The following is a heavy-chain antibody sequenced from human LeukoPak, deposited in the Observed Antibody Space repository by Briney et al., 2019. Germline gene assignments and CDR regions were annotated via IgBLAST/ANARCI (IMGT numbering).Heavy chain of an antibody. V-gene: IGHV4-4*02. D-gene: IGHD5-24*01. CDR2: IYHSGSA. CDR1: GGSISSSNW. J-gene: IGHJ3*02. CDR3: ARDEGDGYNVDAFDI. Sequence: SGTRSLTCAVSGGSISSSNWWSWVRQPPGKGLEWIGEIYHSGSANYNPSLKSRVTISVDKSKNQFSLKLSSVTAADTAVYYCARDEGDGYNVDAFDISGQGTMVTVSS.